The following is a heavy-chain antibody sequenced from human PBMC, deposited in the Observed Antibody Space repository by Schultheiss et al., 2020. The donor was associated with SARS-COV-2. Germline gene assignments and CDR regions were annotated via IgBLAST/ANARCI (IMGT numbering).Heavy chain of an antibody. CDR1: GYSISSGYY. CDR2: IYYSGST. CDR3: ARVSVYYFDY. V-gene: IGHV4-38-2*01. D-gene: IGHD4-11*01. J-gene: IGHJ4*02. Sequence: SETLSLTCAVSGYSISSGYYWSWIRQPPGKGLEWIGYIYYSGSTYYNPSLKSRVTISVDTSKNQFSLKLSSVTAADTAVYYCARVSVYYFDYWGQGTLVTVSS.